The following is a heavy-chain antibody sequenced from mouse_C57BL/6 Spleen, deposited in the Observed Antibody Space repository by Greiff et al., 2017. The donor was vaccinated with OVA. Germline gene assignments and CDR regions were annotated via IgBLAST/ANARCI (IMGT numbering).Heavy chain of an antibody. CDR2: INPGSGGT. Sequence: VQRVESGAELVRPGTSVKVSCKASGYAFTNYLIEWVKQRPGQGLEWIGVINPGSGGTNYNEKFKGKATLTADKSSSTAYMQLSSLTSEDSAVYFCARSDDYAGDDWGQGTTLTVSS. D-gene: IGHD2-4*01. CDR1: GYAFTNYL. J-gene: IGHJ2*01. CDR3: ARSDDYAGDD. V-gene: IGHV1-54*01.